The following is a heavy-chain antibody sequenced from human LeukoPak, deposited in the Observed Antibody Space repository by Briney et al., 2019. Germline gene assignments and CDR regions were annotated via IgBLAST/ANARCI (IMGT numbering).Heavy chain of an antibody. J-gene: IGHJ6*02. CDR2: VNLGGST. CDR3: ARERRLWSGGYYGMDV. Sequence: LRLSCAASGFTFSDYYMSWIRQPPGKGLEWIGDVNLGGSTNYTPSLKSRVTISVDTSKNQFSLKLSSVTAADTAVYYCARERRLWSGGYYGMDVWGQGTTVTVSS. V-gene: IGHV4-34*01. D-gene: IGHD3-3*01. CDR1: GFTFSDYY.